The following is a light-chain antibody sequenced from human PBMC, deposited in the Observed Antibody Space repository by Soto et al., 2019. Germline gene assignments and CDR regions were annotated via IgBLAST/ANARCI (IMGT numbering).Light chain of an antibody. CDR3: QQHNSFSIT. V-gene: IGKV1-5*01. Sequence: DIQMTQSPSTLSASVGDRVTITCRASQSIRSLLAWYQQKPGKAPKVLIYDASSLGSGVPSRFSGSGSGTEFTLTINSLQADDFATYYCQQHNSFSITFGQGTRLEIK. J-gene: IGKJ5*01. CDR2: DAS. CDR1: QSIRSL.